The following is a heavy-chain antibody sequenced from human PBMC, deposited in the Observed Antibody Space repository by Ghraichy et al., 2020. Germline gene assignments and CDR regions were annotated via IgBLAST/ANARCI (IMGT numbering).Heavy chain of an antibody. CDR2: INHSGST. J-gene: IGHJ6*02. Sequence: ESLNISCAVYGGSFSGYYWSWIRQPPGKGLEWIGEINHSGSTNYNPSLKSRVTISVDTSKNQFSLKLTSVTAADTAVYYCARGGYGSGSYYRNYYYGMDVWGQGTTVTVSS. V-gene: IGHV4-34*01. CDR3: ARGGYGSGSYYRNYYYGMDV. CDR1: GGSFSGYY. D-gene: IGHD3-10*01.